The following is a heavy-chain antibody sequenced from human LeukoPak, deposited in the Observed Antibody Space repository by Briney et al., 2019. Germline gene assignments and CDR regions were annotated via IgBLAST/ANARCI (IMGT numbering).Heavy chain of an antibody. V-gene: IGHV3-30*04. J-gene: IGHJ4*02. CDR2: ISYDGSNK. CDR3: AKGGKWDVTPFDY. Sequence: GGSLRLSCAVSGFTFSSYAMHWVRQAPGKGLEWVAVISYDGSNKHYADSVKGRFTISRDNSKNTLYLQVNSLRAEDTAVYYCAKGGKWDVTPFDYWGQGTLVTVSS. CDR1: GFTFSSYA. D-gene: IGHD1-26*01.